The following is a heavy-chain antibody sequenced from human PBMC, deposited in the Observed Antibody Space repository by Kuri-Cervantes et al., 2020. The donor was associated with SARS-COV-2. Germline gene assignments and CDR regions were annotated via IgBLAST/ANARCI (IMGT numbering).Heavy chain of an antibody. J-gene: IGHJ2*01. CDR2: IYHSGSS. CDR3: ARRGVAYYYDSSGYYYPSYWYFDL. V-gene: IGHV4-59*08. CDR1: GGSISSYN. D-gene: IGHD3-22*01. Sequence: ESLKISCTVAGGSISSYNWSWIRQPPGKGLAWIGYIYHSGSSNYSPSLKSRLTISVDTSKNQFSLKLSSVTAADTAVYYCARRGVAYYYDSSGYYYPSYWYFDLWGRGTLVTVSS.